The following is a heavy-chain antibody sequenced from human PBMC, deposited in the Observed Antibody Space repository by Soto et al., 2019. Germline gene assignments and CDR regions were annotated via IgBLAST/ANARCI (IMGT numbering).Heavy chain of an antibody. V-gene: IGHV4-30-4*01. CDR1: GGSISSGGAYY. CDR3: ARSAKGLGNFDY. Sequence: QVQLQESGPGLVKPSQTLSLTCAVSGGSISSGGAYYWSWIRQSPGKGLEWIAYIHYSGSTYYNSSLKSRVTMPVDTAKNQFSVKVSSVTAADTAVYYCARSAKGLGNFDYWGQGTLVTVSS. CDR2: IHYSGST. J-gene: IGHJ4*02. D-gene: IGHD3-10*01.